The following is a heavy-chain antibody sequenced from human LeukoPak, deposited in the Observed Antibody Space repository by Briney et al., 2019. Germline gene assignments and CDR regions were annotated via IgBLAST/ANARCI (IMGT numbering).Heavy chain of an antibody. CDR3: TRGGYSGYAYYYYMDV. J-gene: IGHJ6*03. V-gene: IGHV3-49*04. CDR2: IRSKAYGGTT. CDR1: GFTFGDYA. D-gene: IGHD5-12*01. Sequence: PGGSLRLSCTASGFTFGDYAMSWVRQAPGKGLEWVGFIRSKAYGGTTEYAASVKGRFTISRDDSKSIAYLQMNSLKTEDTAVYYCTRGGYSGYAYYYYMDVWGKGTTVTVSS.